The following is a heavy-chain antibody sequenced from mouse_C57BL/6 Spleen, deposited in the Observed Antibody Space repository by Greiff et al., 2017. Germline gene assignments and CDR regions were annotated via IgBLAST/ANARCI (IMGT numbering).Heavy chain of an antibody. D-gene: IGHD1-1*01. J-gene: IGHJ2*01. CDR1: GFTFSDYY. Sequence: EVQGVESEGGLVQPGSSMKLSCTASGFTFSDYYMAWVRQVPEKGLEWVANINYDGSSTHYMDSLKSRFIISRDNAKNILYLQMSSLKSEDTATYYCARGEIYYYGSSGFDYWGQGTTLTVSS. CDR2: INYDGSST. CDR3: ARGEIYYYGSSGFDY. V-gene: IGHV5-16*01.